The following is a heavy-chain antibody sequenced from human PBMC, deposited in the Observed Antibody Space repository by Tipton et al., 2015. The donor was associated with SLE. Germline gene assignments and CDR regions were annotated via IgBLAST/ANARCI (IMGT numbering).Heavy chain of an antibody. CDR3: ARDTEPHYYERAHACEI. D-gene: IGHD3-16*01. CDR2: ISAYNGNT. Sequence: QLVQSGAEVKKPGASVKVSCKASGYTFTSYGITWVRQAPGQGLEWMGWISAYNGNTNSAQKLQGRVTMTTDTSTSTIYMDLSSLRSEDTAVYYCARDTEPHYYERAHACEIWDHGTMIAVSS. V-gene: IGHV1-18*01. CDR1: GYTFTSYG. J-gene: IGHJ3*02.